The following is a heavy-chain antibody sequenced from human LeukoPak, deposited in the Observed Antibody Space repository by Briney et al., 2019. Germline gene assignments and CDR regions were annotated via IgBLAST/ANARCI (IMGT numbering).Heavy chain of an antibody. CDR3: ARDRDSSGWFDY. V-gene: IGHV4-59*01. D-gene: IGHD6-19*01. CDR1: GGSISSYY. J-gene: IGHJ4*02. CDR2: IYYSGST. Sequence: SETLSLTCTVSGGSISSYYWSWIRQPPGKGLEWIGYIYYSGSTNYNPSLKSRVTISVDTSKNQFSLKLSSVTAADTAVYYCARDRDSSGWFDYWGQGTLVTVSS.